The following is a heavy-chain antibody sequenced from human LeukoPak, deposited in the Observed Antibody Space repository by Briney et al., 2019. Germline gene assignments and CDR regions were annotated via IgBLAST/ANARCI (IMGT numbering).Heavy chain of an antibody. CDR1: GGTFSSYA. J-gene: IGHJ3*02. D-gene: IGHD1-1*01. CDR2: IIPIFGTA. CDR3: ASQTGTTRGHDAFDI. Sequence: SVKVSCKASGGTFSSYAISWVRQAPGQGLEWMGGIIPIFGTANYAQKFQGRVTITTDESTSTAYMELCSLRSEDTAVYYCASQTGTTRGHDAFDIWGQGTMVTVSS. V-gene: IGHV1-69*05.